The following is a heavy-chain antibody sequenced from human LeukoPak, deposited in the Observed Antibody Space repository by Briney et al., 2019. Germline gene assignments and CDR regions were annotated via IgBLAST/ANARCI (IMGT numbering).Heavy chain of an antibody. V-gene: IGHV3-64*01. CDR3: ATVRGSYFDY. Sequence: PGGSLRLSCAASGFTFSRYAMHWVRQAPGKGLEYVSAISSNGGSTYYANSVKGRFTISRDNSKNTLYLQMGSLRAEDMAVYYCATVRGSYFDYRGQGTLVTVSS. D-gene: IGHD1-26*01. CDR1: GFTFSRYA. CDR2: ISSNGGST. J-gene: IGHJ4*02.